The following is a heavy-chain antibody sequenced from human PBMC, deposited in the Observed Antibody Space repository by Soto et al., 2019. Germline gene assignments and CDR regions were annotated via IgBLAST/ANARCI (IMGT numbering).Heavy chain of an antibody. V-gene: IGHV4-39*01. J-gene: IGHJ4*02. Sequence: QLQLQESGPGLVKPSETLFLTCTVSGGSINSGGYYWGWIRQPPGKGLEWIGSIYNSGSTYYNPSLKSRVTISVDTPNNQFSLKLNSVTAADTAVYYCPRRQQLARYDYWGQGTLVTVSS. CDR3: PRRQQLARYDY. D-gene: IGHD6-13*01. CDR2: IYNSGST. CDR1: GGSINSGGYY.